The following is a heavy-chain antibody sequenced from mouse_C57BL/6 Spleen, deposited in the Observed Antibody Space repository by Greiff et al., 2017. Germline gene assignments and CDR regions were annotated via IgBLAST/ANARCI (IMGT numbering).Heavy chain of an antibody. J-gene: IGHJ1*03. CDR3: AGIAGTVSYGSSTGYFDV. CDR2: IWWDDDK. CDR1: GFSLSTFGMG. Sequence: QVTLKESGPGILQPSQTLSLTCSFSGFSLSTFGMGVGWIRQPSGKGLEWLAHIWWDDDKYSNPALKSRLTISKATSKNQVFLKIANVDTADTATYYCAGIAGTVSYGSSTGYFDVWGTGTTVTVSS. D-gene: IGHD1-1*01. V-gene: IGHV8-8*01.